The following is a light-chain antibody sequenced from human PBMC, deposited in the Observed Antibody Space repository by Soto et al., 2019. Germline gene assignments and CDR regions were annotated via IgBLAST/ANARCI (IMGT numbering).Light chain of an antibody. CDR2: AAS. CDR1: QGIRNY. CDR3: QKYNSAPWT. V-gene: IGKV1-27*01. Sequence: DIQMTQSPSSLSASVEDRVTITCRASQGIRNYLAWYQQKPGKVPKLLIYAASTLQSGVPSRFSGSGSGTDFTLTISSLQPEDVAIYYCQKYNSAPWTFGQGTKVEIK. J-gene: IGKJ1*01.